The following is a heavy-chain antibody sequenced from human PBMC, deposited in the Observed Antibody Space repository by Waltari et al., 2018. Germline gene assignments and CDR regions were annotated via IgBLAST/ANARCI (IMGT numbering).Heavy chain of an antibody. V-gene: IGHV4-39*01. J-gene: IGHJ3*02. CDR2: MYSSGPT. Sequence: QLQLQESGPGLVNPSETLSLNCTSSGGSISSSYTWAWVRQAPGKGLEWVGAMYSSGPTSNNPSLDSRLSMSIDTSKNLFSLKLSSVTATDTAVYFCVRPGSTVTPRAFDIWGQGIKVTVSS. D-gene: IGHD4-17*01. CDR3: VRPGSTVTPRAFDI. CDR1: GGSISSSYT.